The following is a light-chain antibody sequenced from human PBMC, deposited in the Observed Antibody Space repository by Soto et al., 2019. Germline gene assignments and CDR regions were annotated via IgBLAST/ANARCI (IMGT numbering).Light chain of an antibody. CDR2: RNN. Sequence: QSVLTQPPSASWTRGQGVTRACSGSGSNIGSNYVYWYQQLPGTAPKLLIYRNNQRPSGVPDRFSGSKSGTSASLAISGLRSDDEADYFCATWDDSLNGFYVFGTGTKVTV. CDR3: ATWDDSLNGFYV. V-gene: IGLV1-47*01. J-gene: IGLJ1*01. CDR1: GSNIGSNY.